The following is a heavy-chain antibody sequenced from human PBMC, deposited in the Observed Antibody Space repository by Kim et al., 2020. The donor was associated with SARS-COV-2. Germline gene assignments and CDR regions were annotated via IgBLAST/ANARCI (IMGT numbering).Heavy chain of an antibody. CDR3: AKDPGIFILVVPSATPRGYFEY. J-gene: IGHJ4*02. CDR2: ISHDGNNK. D-gene: IGHD2-2*02. Sequence: GGSLRLSCAASGFTFSSYGMHWVRQAPGKGLEWVAFISHDGNNKHYGDSVKGRFTISRDNSKKTLYLQMNSLRVEDTAVYYCAKDPGIFILVVPSATPRGYFEYWGQGTLVTVSS. CDR1: GFTFSSYG. V-gene: IGHV3-30*18.